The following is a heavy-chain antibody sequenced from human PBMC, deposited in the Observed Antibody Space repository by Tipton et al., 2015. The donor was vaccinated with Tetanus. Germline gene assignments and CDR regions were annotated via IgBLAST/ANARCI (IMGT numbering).Heavy chain of an antibody. Sequence: LRLSCAISGDSVSSNSAAWNWIRQSPSRGLEWLGRTYYRSKWYNDYAVSVKSRIAINPDTSKNQFSLQLNSVTPEDTAVYYCAGYSSSWSHGFAPWGQGTLVTVSS. V-gene: IGHV6-1*01. CDR1: GDSVSSNSAA. D-gene: IGHD6-13*01. CDR3: AGYSSSWSHGFAP. J-gene: IGHJ5*02. CDR2: TYYRSKWYN.